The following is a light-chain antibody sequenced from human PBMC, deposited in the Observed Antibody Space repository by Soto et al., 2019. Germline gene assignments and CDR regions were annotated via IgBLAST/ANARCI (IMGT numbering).Light chain of an antibody. Sequence: DVQMTQSPSTLSASVGDRVTITCRASQTIGSLLAWYQQKPGKAPNLLIYKASSLESGVPSSVSGSGFGTEFTLTITGLQPDDFATYYCQHYNSWAFGQGTKVEI. V-gene: IGKV1-5*03. CDR3: QHYNSWA. CDR2: KAS. CDR1: QTIGSL. J-gene: IGKJ1*01.